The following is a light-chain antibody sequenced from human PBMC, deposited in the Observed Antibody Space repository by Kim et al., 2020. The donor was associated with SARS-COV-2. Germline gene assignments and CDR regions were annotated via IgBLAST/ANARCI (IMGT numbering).Light chain of an antibody. CDR2: DVN. V-gene: IGLV2-14*03. Sequence: QSITISSTGTSSDVDSYNYVSWYQQHPGKAPKLMIYDVNNRPSGVSDRFSGLKSGNTASLTISGLQAEDEADYYCSSYTSSGTVIFGGGTQLTVL. CDR3: SSYTSSGTVI. CDR1: SSDVDSYNY. J-gene: IGLJ2*01.